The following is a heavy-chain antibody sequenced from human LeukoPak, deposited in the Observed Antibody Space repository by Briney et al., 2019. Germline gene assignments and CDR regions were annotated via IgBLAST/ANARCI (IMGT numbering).Heavy chain of an antibody. Sequence: RASVKVSCTASGYTFTTYAMHWVRQAPGQRLEWMGWINGDNGNTKYSQKFQGRVTITRDTSAYTAYMELRSLSSADTAVYFCARAPYDILTGYSLNWFDPWGQGTLVTVSS. V-gene: IGHV1-3*01. J-gene: IGHJ5*02. CDR1: GYTFTTYA. CDR2: INGDNGNT. CDR3: ARAPYDILTGYSLNWFDP. D-gene: IGHD3-9*01.